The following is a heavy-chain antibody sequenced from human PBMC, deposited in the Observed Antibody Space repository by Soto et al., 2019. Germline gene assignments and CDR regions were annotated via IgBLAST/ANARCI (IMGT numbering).Heavy chain of an antibody. CDR1: GYTFTSYA. D-gene: IGHD6-19*01. J-gene: IGHJ6*02. V-gene: IGHV1-3*01. CDR2: INAGNGNT. CDR3: ARITGYSSGWYSGMDV. Sequence: ASVKVSCKASGYTFTSYAMHWVRQAPGQRLEWMGWINAGNGNTKYSQKIQGRVTITRDTSASTAYMELSSLRSEDTAVYYCARITGYSSGWYSGMDVWGQGTTVTVSS.